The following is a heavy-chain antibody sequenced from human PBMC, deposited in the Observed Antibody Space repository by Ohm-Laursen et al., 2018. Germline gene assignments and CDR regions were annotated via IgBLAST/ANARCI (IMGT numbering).Heavy chain of an antibody. CDR2: INHSGST. Sequence: TLSLTCAVYGGSFSGYYWSWIRQPPGKGLEWTGEINHSGSTNYNPSLKSRVTISVDTSKNQFSLKLSSVTAADTAVYYCARGFSGWWGRIDYWGQGILVTVSS. D-gene: IGHD6-19*01. CDR1: GGSFSGYY. V-gene: IGHV4-34*01. J-gene: IGHJ4*02. CDR3: ARGFSGWWGRIDY.